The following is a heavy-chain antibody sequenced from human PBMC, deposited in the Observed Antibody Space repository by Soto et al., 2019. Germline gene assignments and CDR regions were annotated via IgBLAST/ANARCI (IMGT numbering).Heavy chain of an antibody. CDR2: IIGNSGTT. V-gene: IGHV3-23*01. CDR3: AKGSTYSFYFDH. J-gene: IGHJ4*01. CDR1: GFSFSSYN. D-gene: IGHD5-18*01. Sequence: GGSLRLSCVASGFSFSSYNMSWVRQAPGKGLEWVSFIIGNSGTTYYADSVKGRFTISRDNSKNTLYLQMSRLGAEDTAAYYCAKGSTYSFYFDHWGQGTLVTVSS.